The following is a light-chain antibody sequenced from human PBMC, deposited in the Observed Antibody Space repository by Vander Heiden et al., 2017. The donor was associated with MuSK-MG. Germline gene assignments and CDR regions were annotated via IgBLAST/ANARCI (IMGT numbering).Light chain of an antibody. V-gene: IGKV3-15*01. CDR1: QSVGSS. CDR3: QHYSIWPPWT. Sequence: VMTQSPATLSVSPGERATLSCRVSQSVGSSLAWYQQKLGQAPGLLIYAASTRATGVPARFSGSWYGTEFTLTISRLQSVDSAVYSCQHYSIWPPWTFGQGTKVEIK. J-gene: IGKJ1*01. CDR2: AAS.